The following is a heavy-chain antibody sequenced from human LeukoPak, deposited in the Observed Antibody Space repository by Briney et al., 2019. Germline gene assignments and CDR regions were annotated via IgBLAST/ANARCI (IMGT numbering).Heavy chain of an antibody. J-gene: IGHJ4*02. CDR3: AGVLVWEPARLDY. CDR1: GFTVSNNY. D-gene: IGHD1-14*01. Sequence: GGSLRLSCAASGFTVSNNYMTWVRQAPGKGLEWVSIIYSGGTTYDADSVKGRFTISRDNSKNTLYLQMNSLRAEDTAVYYCAGVLVWEPARLDYWGQGTLVTVSS. CDR2: IYSGGTT. V-gene: IGHV3-66*01.